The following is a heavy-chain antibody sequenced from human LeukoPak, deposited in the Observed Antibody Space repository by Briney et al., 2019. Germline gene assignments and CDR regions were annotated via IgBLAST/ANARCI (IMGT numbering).Heavy chain of an antibody. Sequence: PGGSLRLSCAASGFTFSSYWMHWVRQAPGKGLVWVSRINSDGSSTSYADSVKGRFTISRDNSKNTLYLQMSRLRAEDTAVYYCARHHYGDYGDAFDIWGQGTMVTVSS. CDR1: GFTFSSYW. D-gene: IGHD4-17*01. CDR2: INSDGSST. CDR3: ARHHYGDYGDAFDI. J-gene: IGHJ3*02. V-gene: IGHV3-74*01.